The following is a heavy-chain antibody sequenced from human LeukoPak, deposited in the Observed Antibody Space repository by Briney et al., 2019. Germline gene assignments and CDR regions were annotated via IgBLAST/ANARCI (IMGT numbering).Heavy chain of an antibody. CDR2: ISGSGGSA. CDR1: GFTFSSYA. J-gene: IGHJ4*02. V-gene: IGHV3-23*01. CDR3: AKEMISSSWYPLGDY. Sequence: GGSLRLSCAASGFTFSSYAMSWVRQAPGKGLEWVSAISGSGGSAYYADSVKGRFTISRDNSKNTLYLQMNSLRAEDTAVYYCAKEMISSSWYPLGDYWGQGTLVTVSS. D-gene: IGHD6-13*01.